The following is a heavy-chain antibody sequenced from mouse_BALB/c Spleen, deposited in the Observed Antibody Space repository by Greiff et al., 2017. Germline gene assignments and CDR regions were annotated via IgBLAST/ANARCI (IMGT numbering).Heavy chain of an antibody. Sequence: EVMLVESGGGLVKPGGSLKLSCAASGFTFSSYAMSWVRQTPEKRLEWVASISSGGSTYYPDSVKGRFTISRDNARNILYLQMSSLRSEDTAMYYCAREGLLGYGGQGTLVTVSA. CDR2: ISSGGST. CDR3: AREGLLGY. J-gene: IGHJ3*01. V-gene: IGHV5-6-5*01. D-gene: IGHD3-3*01. CDR1: GFTFSSYA.